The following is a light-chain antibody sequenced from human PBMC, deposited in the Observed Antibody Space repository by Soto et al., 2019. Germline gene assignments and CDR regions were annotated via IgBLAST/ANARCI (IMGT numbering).Light chain of an antibody. CDR1: SIDVGGYNY. V-gene: IGLV2-8*01. Sequence: QSVLTQPPSASGSPGQSVTISCTGTSIDVGGYNYVSWYQQHPGKAPKLMIYEVSKRPSGVPDRFSGSKSGNTASLTVSGLQADDEADYYCSSYAGTLYVFVTGTKVTVL. CDR2: EVS. J-gene: IGLJ1*01. CDR3: SSYAGTLYV.